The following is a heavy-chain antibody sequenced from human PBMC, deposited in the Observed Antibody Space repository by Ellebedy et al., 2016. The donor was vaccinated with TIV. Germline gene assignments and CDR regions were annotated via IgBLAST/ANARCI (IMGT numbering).Heavy chain of an antibody. CDR3: SRDEGWHTALVTVYYDSSGYYFVY. J-gene: IGHJ4*02. CDR2: IKDDGSEK. V-gene: IGHV3-7*01. CDR1: RFTFSSYW. Sequence: PGGSLRLSCEASRFTFSSYWMSWVRQAPGKGLEWVANIKDDGSEKYYVDSVKGRFTISRDNAKNSLYRQMNSLRAEDAGVYACSRDEGWHTALVTVYYDSSGYYFVYWGQGTLVTLSS. D-gene: IGHD3-22*01.